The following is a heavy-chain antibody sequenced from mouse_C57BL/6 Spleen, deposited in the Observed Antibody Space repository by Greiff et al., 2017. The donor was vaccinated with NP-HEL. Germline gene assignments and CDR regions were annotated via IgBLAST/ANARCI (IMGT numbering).Heavy chain of an antibody. CDR1: GYAFTNYL. D-gene: IGHD1-1*01. CDR2: INPGSGGT. J-gene: IGHJ4*01. V-gene: IGHV1-54*01. Sequence: VQLQQSGAELVRPGTSVKVSCKASGYAFTNYLIEWVKQRPGQGLEWIGVINPGSGGTNYNEKFKGKATLTADKSSSTAYMQLSSLTSEDSAVYFCARRGWGSSYDAMDYWGKGTSVTVSS. CDR3: ARRGWGSSYDAMDY.